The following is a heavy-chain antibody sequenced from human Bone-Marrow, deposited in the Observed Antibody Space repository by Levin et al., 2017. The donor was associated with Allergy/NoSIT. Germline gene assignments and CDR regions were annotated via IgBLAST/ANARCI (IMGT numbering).Heavy chain of an antibody. D-gene: IGHD2-15*01. CDR3: ASRYCGGGSCYSAGTFDY. Sequence: PSETLSLTCTVSGGSISSSSYYWGWIRQPPGTGLEWIGSLFYTGTTYYNPSLKSRVTISVDTSKNQFSLNLSSVTAADTAVYYCASRYCGGGSCYSAGTFDYWGQGTLVTVSS. V-gene: IGHV4-39*01. CDR2: LFYTGTT. J-gene: IGHJ4*02. CDR1: GGSISSSSYY.